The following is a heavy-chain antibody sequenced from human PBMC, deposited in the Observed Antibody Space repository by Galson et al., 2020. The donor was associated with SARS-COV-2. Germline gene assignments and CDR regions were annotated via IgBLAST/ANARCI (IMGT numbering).Heavy chain of an antibody. CDR1: GGSLSSASYY. J-gene: IGHJ3*02. Sequence: SETLSLTCTVSGGSLSSASYYWGWIRQPPGKGLEWIGIIYYRGSTDYNPSLKSRVTISIDTSKNQFSLKVTSVTAADTAVYYCARRNQLLSYALDIWGQGTMVTVFS. CDR3: ARRNQLLSYALDI. CDR2: IYYRGST. D-gene: IGHD3-10*01. V-gene: IGHV4-39*01.